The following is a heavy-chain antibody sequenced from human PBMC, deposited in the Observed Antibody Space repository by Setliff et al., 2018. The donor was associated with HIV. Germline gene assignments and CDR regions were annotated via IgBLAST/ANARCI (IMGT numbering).Heavy chain of an antibody. J-gene: IGHJ4*02. CDR1: GSVFRNFW. CDR3: VKDSGYWTLDY. Sequence: LRLSCEASGSVFRNFWLDWVRQAPGKGLEWVASINEDGSEKYYVDSVRGRFTISRDNAKNSLYLQMNSLRVEDTAVYFCVKDSGYWTLDYWGQGSLVTVSS. D-gene: IGHD5-12*01. CDR2: INEDGSEK. V-gene: IGHV3-7*05.